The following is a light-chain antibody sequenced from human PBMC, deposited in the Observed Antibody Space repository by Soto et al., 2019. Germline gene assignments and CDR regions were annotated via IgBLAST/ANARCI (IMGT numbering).Light chain of an antibody. Sequence: DIPMTQSPSSLSASVGDRITITCRASQSISWKLNWYQQRPGKAPKLLIYAASSLQSGVPSRFSGSGSGTGFTLTISSLQPEDFATYYCQQSFRRWTFGQGTKVEIK. CDR1: QSISWK. CDR3: QQSFRRWT. CDR2: AAS. V-gene: IGKV1-39*01. J-gene: IGKJ1*01.